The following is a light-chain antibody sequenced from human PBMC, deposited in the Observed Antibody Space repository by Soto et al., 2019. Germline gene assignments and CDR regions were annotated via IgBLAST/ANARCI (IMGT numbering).Light chain of an antibody. CDR1: QGISNF. Sequence: DIQMTQSPSSLSASVGDRVTITCRASQGISNFLAWYQQRPGKVPKVLIYAASTLQSGVPSRFSGSGSGTDFTLTISSLQPEDVATYYCQKYNSAPLLTFGGGTKVEIK. J-gene: IGKJ4*01. CDR2: AAS. CDR3: QKYNSAPLLT. V-gene: IGKV1-27*01.